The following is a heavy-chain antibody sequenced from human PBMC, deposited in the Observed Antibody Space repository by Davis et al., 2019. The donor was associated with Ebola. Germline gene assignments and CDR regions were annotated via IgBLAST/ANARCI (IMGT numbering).Heavy chain of an antibody. V-gene: IGHV4-59*08. J-gene: IGHJ6*03. Sequence: PSETLSLTCTVSGGSISSHYWSWIRQPPGKGLEWIGYIYYSGSTNYNPSLKSPVTISVDTSKNQFSLKLSSVTAADTAVYYCARRVGGEGAYYMDVWGKGTTVTVSS. D-gene: IGHD1-26*01. CDR2: IYYSGST. CDR3: ARRVGGEGAYYMDV. CDR1: GGSISSHY.